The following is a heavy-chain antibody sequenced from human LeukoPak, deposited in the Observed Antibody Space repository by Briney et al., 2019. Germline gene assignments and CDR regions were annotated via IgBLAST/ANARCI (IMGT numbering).Heavy chain of an antibody. Sequence: PGGSLRLSCAASGFTFSNYWMSWVRQGPGKGLEWVANIKQGGSEKYYVDSVKGRFSISRDDTKNSLYLQLNSLRAEDTAVYYCAREGLRFLEWSSYYFDYWGLGTLVTVSS. J-gene: IGHJ4*02. CDR1: GFTFSNYW. D-gene: IGHD3-3*01. V-gene: IGHV3-7*01. CDR2: IKQGGSEK. CDR3: AREGLRFLEWSSYYFDY.